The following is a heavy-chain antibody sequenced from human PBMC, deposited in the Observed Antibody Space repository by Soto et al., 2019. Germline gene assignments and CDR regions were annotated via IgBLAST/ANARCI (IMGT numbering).Heavy chain of an antibody. CDR2: IIPIFGTA. J-gene: IGHJ3*02. D-gene: IGHD3-16*02. V-gene: IGHV1-69*13. CDR1: GGTFSSYA. Sequence: SVKVSCKASGGTFSSYAISWVRQAPGQGLEWMGGIIPIFGTANYAQKFQGRVTITADESTSTAYMELSSLRFEDTAVYYCARNGEAGGDYVWGSYPRGAFDIWGQGTMVTVSS. CDR3: ARNGEAGGDYVWGSYPRGAFDI.